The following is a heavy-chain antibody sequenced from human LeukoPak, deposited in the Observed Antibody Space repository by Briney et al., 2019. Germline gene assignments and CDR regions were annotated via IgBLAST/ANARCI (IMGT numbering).Heavy chain of an antibody. V-gene: IGHV3-23*01. CDR3: ATFGVIVRNNYLDY. J-gene: IGHJ4*02. D-gene: IGHD3-3*01. CDR2: ITANGDTT. Sequence: GGSLRLSCVGSGFIFRSYAVTWVRQAPGKGLDWVSSITANGDTTYYADSVKGRFTISRDNSRNTLYLQMSSLRAEDAALYYCATFGVIVRNNYLDYWGQGALVTVSS. CDR1: GFIFRSYA.